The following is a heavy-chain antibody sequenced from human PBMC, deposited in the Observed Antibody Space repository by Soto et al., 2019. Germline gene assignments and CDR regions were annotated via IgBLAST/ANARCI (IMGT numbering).Heavy chain of an antibody. V-gene: IGHV3-23*01. J-gene: IGHJ4*02. CDR1: GFTFSTYA. D-gene: IGHD3-3*01. Sequence: PGGSLRLSSAASGFTFSTYAMIWVRQTPGKGLEWVSPIRGSGDSTCYRDTVKGCCSIYRDNSRYTLYLQMNSLKAGDTAVYYCAKDRYYDFWSGRYYFDYWGQGTLVTVSS. CDR2: IRGSGDST. CDR3: AKDRYYDFWSGRYYFDY.